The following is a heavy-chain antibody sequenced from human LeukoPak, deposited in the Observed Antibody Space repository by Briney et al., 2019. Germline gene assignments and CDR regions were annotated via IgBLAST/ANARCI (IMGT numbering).Heavy chain of an antibody. J-gene: IGHJ4*02. D-gene: IGHD3-10*01. V-gene: IGHV4-39*01. CDR2: IYYSGST. Sequence: PSETLSLTCTVSGGSISSSSYYWGWIRQPPGKGLEWIGSIYYSGSTYYNPSLKSRVTISVDTSKNQFSLKLSSVTAADTAVYYCARLWPSGGGSGSYYFDYWGQGTLVTVSS. CDR1: GGSISSSSYY. CDR3: ARLWPSGGGSGSYYFDY.